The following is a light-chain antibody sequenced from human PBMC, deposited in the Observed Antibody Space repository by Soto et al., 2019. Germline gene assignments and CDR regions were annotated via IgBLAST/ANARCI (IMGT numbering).Light chain of an antibody. CDR3: QQRSNWPPWT. Sequence: DIVLTQSPATLSLSPGERATLTCRASQSVSSFLALYQQKPGQAPRLLIYGASIRATGIPARFSGSGSGTDFTLTISSLEPEDFAVYYCQQRSNWPPWTYGQGTKVESK. J-gene: IGKJ1*01. CDR2: GAS. CDR1: QSVSSF. V-gene: IGKV3-11*01.